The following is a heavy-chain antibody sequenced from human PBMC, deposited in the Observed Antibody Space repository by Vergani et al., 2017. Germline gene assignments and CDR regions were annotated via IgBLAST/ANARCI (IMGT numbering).Heavy chain of an antibody. V-gene: IGHV3-33*06. CDR2: IWSDGSKY. D-gene: IGHD1-7*01. CDR3: VKGKGTFEN. CDR1: GFTFSSHA. Sequence: QVQLVESGGGVARPGTSLRLSCVTSGFTFSSHAMHWVRQTPGKGLEWVAVIWSDGSKYIYTRPVNGRFVISRDNSKNMVYIQMNSLRPEDTAVYYCVKGKGTFENWGQGTLVTVSS. J-gene: IGHJ4*02.